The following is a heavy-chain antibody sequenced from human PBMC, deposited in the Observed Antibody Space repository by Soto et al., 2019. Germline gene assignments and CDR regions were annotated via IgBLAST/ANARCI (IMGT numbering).Heavy chain of an antibody. Sequence: ASVKVSCKASGYTFTSYGISWVRQAPGQGLEWMGWISAYNGNTNYAQKLQGRVTMTTDTSTSTAYMELRSLRSDDTAVYYGAREWIVGATDAFDIWGQGTMVTVSS. V-gene: IGHV1-18*01. CDR1: GYTFTSYG. D-gene: IGHD1-26*01. CDR2: ISAYNGNT. J-gene: IGHJ3*02. CDR3: AREWIVGATDAFDI.